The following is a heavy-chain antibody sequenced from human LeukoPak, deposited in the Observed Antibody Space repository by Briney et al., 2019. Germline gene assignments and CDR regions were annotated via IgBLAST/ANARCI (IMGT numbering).Heavy chain of an antibody. CDR2: INPNSGGT. V-gene: IGHV1-2*02. CDR3: AREYCSSTSCYRAFDY. J-gene: IGHJ4*02. D-gene: IGHD2-2*02. CDR1: GYTFTGYY. Sequence: ASVKVSCKASGYTFTGYYMHWVRQAPGQGLEWMGWINPNSGGTNYAQKFQGRVTMTRDTSISTAYMELSRLKSDDTAVYYCAREYCSSTSCYRAFDYWGQGTLVTVSS.